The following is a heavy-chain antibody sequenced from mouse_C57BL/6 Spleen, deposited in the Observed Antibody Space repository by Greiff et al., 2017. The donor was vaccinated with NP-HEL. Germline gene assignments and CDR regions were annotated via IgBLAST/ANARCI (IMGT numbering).Heavy chain of an antibody. Sequence: VQLQQSGPELVKPGASVKISCKASGYAFSSSWMNWVKQRPGKGLEWIGRIYPGDGDTKYNGKFKGKATLTADKSSSTAYMQLSSLTSEDSAVYFCARDGDYGFAYWGQGTLVTVSA. CDR2: IYPGDGDT. D-gene: IGHD2-13*01. V-gene: IGHV1-82*01. CDR1: GYAFSSSW. J-gene: IGHJ3*01. CDR3: ARDGDYGFAY.